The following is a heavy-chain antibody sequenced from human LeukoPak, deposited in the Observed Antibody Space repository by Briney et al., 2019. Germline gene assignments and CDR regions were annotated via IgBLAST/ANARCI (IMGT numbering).Heavy chain of an antibody. CDR2: IYYSWST. Sequence: KPSETLSLTCTVSGGSISSSSYYWGWIRQPPGKGLEGIVSIYYSWSTYYNPSLKSRVTISVDTSKNQFSLKLSSVTAADTAVYYCARINWNYVDYWGQGTLVTVSS. J-gene: IGHJ4*02. CDR1: GGSISSSSYY. CDR3: ARINWNYVDY. D-gene: IGHD1-20*01. V-gene: IGHV4-39*01.